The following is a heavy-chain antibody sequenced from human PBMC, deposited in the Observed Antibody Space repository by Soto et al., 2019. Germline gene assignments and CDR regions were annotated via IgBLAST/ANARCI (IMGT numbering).Heavy chain of an antibody. D-gene: IGHD3-22*01. Sequence: KPSETLSLTCAVYGGSFIGYYWICSRHPPGKGLEWIGEINHSGSTNYNPSLKSRVTISVDTSKNQFSLKLSSVTAADTAVYYCARGLYYDSSGYIFDYWGQGTLVTVSS. V-gene: IGHV4-34*01. CDR1: GGSFIGYY. CDR3: ARGLYYDSSGYIFDY. J-gene: IGHJ4*02. CDR2: INHSGST.